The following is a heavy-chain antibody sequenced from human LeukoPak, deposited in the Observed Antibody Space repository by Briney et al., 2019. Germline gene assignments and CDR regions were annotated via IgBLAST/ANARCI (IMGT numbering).Heavy chain of an antibody. D-gene: IGHD3-3*01. CDR1: GFTVSSNY. V-gene: IGHV3-53*01. Sequence: GGSLRLSCAASGFTVSSNYMSWVRQAPGKGLEWVSVIYSGGSTYYADSVKGRFTISRDNSKNTLYLQMNSLRAEDTAVYYCARDVPITIFGVVTPIASPFDPWGQGTLVTVSS. CDR2: IYSGGST. CDR3: ARDVPITIFGVVTPIASPFDP. J-gene: IGHJ5*02.